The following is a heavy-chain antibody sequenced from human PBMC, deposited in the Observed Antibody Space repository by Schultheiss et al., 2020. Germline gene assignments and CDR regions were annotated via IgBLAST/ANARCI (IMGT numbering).Heavy chain of an antibody. Sequence: GGSLRLSCAASGFTFDDYGMSWVRQAPGKGLEWVSSISSSSSYIYYADSVKGRFTISRDNAKKSLYLQMDSLRAEDTAVYYCAKASIVARALVVPAAIPYYGMDVWGQGTTVTVSS. CDR1: GFTFDDYG. CDR3: AKASIVARALVVPAAIPYYGMDV. V-gene: IGHV3-21*04. CDR2: ISSSSSYI. D-gene: IGHD2-2*01. J-gene: IGHJ6*02.